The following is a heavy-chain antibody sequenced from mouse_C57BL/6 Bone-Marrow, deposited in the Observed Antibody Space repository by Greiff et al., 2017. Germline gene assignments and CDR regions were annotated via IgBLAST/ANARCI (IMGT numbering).Heavy chain of an antibody. J-gene: IGHJ3*01. CDR3: ARSIPYYDGSPWFAY. CDR1: GYAFTNYL. D-gene: IGHD1-1*01. CDR2: INPGSGGT. Sequence: QVQLQQSGAELVRPGTSVKVSCKASGYAFTNYLIEWVKQRPGQGLEWIGVINPGSGGTNYNEKFKGKATLTADKSSSTAYMQLSSLTSEDSAVYVCARSIPYYDGSPWFAYWGQGTLVTVSA. V-gene: IGHV1-54*01.